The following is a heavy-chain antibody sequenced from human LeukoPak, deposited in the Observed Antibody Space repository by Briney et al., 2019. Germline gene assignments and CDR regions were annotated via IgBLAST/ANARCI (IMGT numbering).Heavy chain of an antibody. CDR3: ARGWALTGATNPSDY. CDR2: ISYDGSNK. Sequence: GGSLRLSCTASGFTFSSYWMHWVRQAPGKGLEWVAVISYDGSNKFYADSVKGRFTISRDNSKNTLYLQMNSLRAEDTAVYYCARGWALTGATNPSDYWGQGTLVTVSS. CDR1: GFTFSSYW. V-gene: IGHV3-30*03. D-gene: IGHD1-20*01. J-gene: IGHJ4*02.